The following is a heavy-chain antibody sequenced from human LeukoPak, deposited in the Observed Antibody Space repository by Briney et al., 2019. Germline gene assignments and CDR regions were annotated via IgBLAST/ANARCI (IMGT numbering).Heavy chain of an antibody. CDR1: GFTFSDYY. V-gene: IGHV3-11*01. J-gene: IGHJ5*02. CDR3: ARDQERGSYYVGIDP. CDR2: ISSSGSTI. Sequence: GGSLRLSCVASGFTFSDYYMSWIRQAPGKGLEWVSYISSSGSTIYYADSVKGRFTISRDNAKNSLYLQMNSLRAEDTAVYYCARDQERGSYYVGIDPWGQGTLVTVSS. D-gene: IGHD1-26*01.